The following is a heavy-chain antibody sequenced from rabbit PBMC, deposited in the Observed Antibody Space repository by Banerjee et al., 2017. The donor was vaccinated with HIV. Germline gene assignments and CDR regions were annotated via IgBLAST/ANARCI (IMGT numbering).Heavy chain of an antibody. D-gene: IGHD6-1*01. CDR1: GFDFSSYY. Sequence: QLVESGGGLVQPEGSLTLSCKAPGFDFSSYYMSWVRQAPGKGLEWIGIIYAGKGSTDYASWVNGRFTISSDNAQNTVDLQMNSLTAADTATYFCARAYYTYGYAGYDYFNLWGQGTLVTDS. CDR3: ARAYYTYGYAGYDYFNL. CDR2: IYAGKGST. J-gene: IGHJ4*01. V-gene: IGHV1S7*01.